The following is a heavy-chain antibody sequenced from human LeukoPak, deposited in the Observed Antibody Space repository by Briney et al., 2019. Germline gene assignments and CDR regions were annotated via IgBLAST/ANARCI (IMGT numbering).Heavy chain of an antibody. V-gene: IGHV3-53*01. CDR2: IYSGGST. D-gene: IGHD1-7*01. CDR3: ARSRWNYAPDFDY. CDR1: GFTVSSNY. J-gene: IGHJ4*02. Sequence: QSGGSLRLSCAASGFTVSSNYMSWVRQAPGKGLEWVSVIYSGGSTYYADSVKGRFTISRDNSKNTLYLQMNSLRAEDTAVYYCARSRWNYAPDFDYWGQGTLVTVSS.